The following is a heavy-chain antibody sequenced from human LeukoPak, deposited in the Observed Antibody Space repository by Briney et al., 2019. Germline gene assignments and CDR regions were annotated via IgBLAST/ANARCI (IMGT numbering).Heavy chain of an antibody. V-gene: IGHV3-9*01. CDR2: ISWNSGSK. CDR3: AREVPEFDL. D-gene: IGHD2-2*01. J-gene: IGHJ2*01. Sequence: PGRSLRLSCAASGFTFDDYGMQWVRQAPGKGLEWVSGISWNSGSKGYVDSVKGRFTISRDNAKNSLYLQMNSLRAEDTAVYYCAREVPEFDLWGRGTLVTVSS. CDR1: GFTFDDYG.